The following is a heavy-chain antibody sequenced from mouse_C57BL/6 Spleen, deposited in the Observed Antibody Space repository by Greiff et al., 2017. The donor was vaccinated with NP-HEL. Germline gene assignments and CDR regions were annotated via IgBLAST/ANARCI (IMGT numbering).Heavy chain of an antibody. V-gene: IGHV5-17*01. Sequence: EVQLVESGGGLVKPGGSLKLSCAASGFTFSDYGMHWVRQAPEKGLEWVAYISSGSSTIYYADTVKGRFTISRDKAKNTLFLQMTSLRSEDPAMYYCAMWGLLYYFDYWGQGTTLTVSS. CDR2: ISSGSSTI. CDR1: GFTFSDYG. D-gene: IGHD3-1*01. CDR3: AMWGLLYYFDY. J-gene: IGHJ2*01.